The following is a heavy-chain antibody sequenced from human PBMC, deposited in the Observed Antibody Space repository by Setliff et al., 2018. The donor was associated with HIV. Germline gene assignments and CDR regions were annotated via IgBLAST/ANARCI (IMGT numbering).Heavy chain of an antibody. CDR1: GFTFNNAW. CDR2: IKKSSDGGKT. J-gene: IGHJ3*02. Sequence: GGSLRLSCVASGFTFNNAWMNWVRQAPGKGLEWLGRIKKSSDGGKTDDASPVKGRFTISRDDSKNTLYLQMNSLETEDTAVYYCTTDRVGGRTTWYRIGAFEIWGQGTMVTVSS. D-gene: IGHD1-26*01. CDR3: TTDRVGGRTTWYRIGAFEI. V-gene: IGHV3-15*01.